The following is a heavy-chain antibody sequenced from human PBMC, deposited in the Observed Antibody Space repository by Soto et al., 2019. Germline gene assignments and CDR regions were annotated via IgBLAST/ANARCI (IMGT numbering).Heavy chain of an antibody. D-gene: IGHD3-3*01. Sequence: ASVKVSCKASGYTFTSYAMHWVRQAPGQGLEWMGIINPSGGSTSYAQKFQGRVTMTRDTSTSTVYKELSSLRSEDTAVYYCARDTIFGVVTGNWFDPWGQGTLVTVSS. CDR2: INPSGGST. CDR3: ARDTIFGVVTGNWFDP. J-gene: IGHJ5*02. CDR1: GYTFTSYA. V-gene: IGHV1-46*01.